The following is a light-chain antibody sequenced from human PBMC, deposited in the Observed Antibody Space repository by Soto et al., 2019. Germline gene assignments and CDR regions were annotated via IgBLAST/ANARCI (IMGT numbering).Light chain of an antibody. Sequence: QSVLTQPASVSGSPGQSITISCTGTSSDVGSYNYVSWYQQHPGKAPKLMIYEVSDRPSGISSRFSGSKSGNTASLTISGLQTEVEADYYCSSYTSSSTLFGTGTKVTVL. CDR3: SSYTSSSTL. CDR2: EVS. CDR1: SSDVGSYNY. J-gene: IGLJ1*01. V-gene: IGLV2-14*01.